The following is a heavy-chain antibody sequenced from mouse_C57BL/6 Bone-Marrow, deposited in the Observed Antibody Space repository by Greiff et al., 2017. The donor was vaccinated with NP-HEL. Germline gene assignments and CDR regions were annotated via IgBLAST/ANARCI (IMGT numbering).Heavy chain of an antibody. Sequence: EVKLMESGGGLVQPGGSLKLSCAASGFTFSDYYMYWVRQTPEKRLEWVAYISNGGGSTYYPDTVKGRFTISRDNAKNTLYLQMSRLKSEDTAMYYCARNYGSSFDYWGQGTTLTVSS. J-gene: IGHJ2*01. CDR3: ARNYGSSFDY. CDR1: GFTFSDYY. D-gene: IGHD1-1*01. CDR2: ISNGGGST. V-gene: IGHV5-12*01.